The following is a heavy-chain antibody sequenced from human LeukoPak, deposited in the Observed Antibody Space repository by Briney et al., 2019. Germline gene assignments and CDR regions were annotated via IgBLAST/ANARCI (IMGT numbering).Heavy chain of an antibody. V-gene: IGHV1-18*01. Sequence: ASVKVSCKASGYTFTSYGISWVRQAPGQGLEWMGWISAYNGNTNYAQKLQGRVTMTTDTSTGTAYMELRSLRSDDTAVYYCARDARYCSGGSCYMFDYWGQGTLVTVSS. CDR1: GYTFTSYG. CDR2: ISAYNGNT. CDR3: ARDARYCSGGSCYMFDY. D-gene: IGHD2-15*01. J-gene: IGHJ4*02.